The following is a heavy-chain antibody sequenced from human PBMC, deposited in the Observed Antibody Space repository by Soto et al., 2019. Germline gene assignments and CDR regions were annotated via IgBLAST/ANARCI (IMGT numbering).Heavy chain of an antibody. J-gene: IGHJ3*02. CDR3: ARSRIVGASDSFDI. V-gene: IGHV5-51*01. Sequence: GESLKISCTGSGYIFRSYWIAWVRQMPGKGLEWMGLIYPCDSDTRYSPSFQGQVTISADKSIHTAHLQWSGLKASDTAMYYCARSRIVGASDSFDIWGQGTMVTVSS. CDR1: GYIFRSYW. CDR2: IYPCDSDT. D-gene: IGHD1-26*01.